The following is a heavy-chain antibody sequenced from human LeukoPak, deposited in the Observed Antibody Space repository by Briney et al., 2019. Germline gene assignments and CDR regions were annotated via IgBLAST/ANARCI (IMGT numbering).Heavy chain of an antibody. J-gene: IGHJ4*02. CDR3: ARDGGSGWPTDY. V-gene: IGHV3-48*03. D-gene: IGHD6-19*01. CDR1: GFTFSSYE. Sequence: GGSLRLSCAASGFTFSSYEMNWVRQAPGKGLEWVSYISSSGRTIHYADSVKGRFTISRDNAKNSLYLQMNSLRAEDTAVYYCARDGGSGWPTDYWGQGALVTVSS. CDR2: ISSSGRTI.